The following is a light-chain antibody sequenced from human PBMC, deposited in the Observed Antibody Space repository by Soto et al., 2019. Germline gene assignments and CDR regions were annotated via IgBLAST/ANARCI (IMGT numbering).Light chain of an antibody. CDR1: SSDVGAHNF. CDR2: EVS. CDR3: NSYTSSNTLV. Sequence: QSVLTQPASVSGSPGQSITISCTGTSSDVGAHNFVSWYQQHPGKAPKLMIYEVSNRPSGVSDRFSGSKSGNTASLTISGLQAEDEADYYCNSYTSSNTLVFGTGTKVTVL. J-gene: IGLJ1*01. V-gene: IGLV2-14*01.